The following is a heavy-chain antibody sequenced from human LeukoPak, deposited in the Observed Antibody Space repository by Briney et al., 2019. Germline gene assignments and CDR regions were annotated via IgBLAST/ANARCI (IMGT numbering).Heavy chain of an antibody. J-gene: IGHJ4*02. V-gene: IGHV1-69*05. Sequence: SVKVSCKASGGTFSSYAISWVRQAPGQGLEWMGGIIPIFGTANYAQKFQGRVTMTRDTSTSTVYMELSSLRSEDTAVYYCAIFGVANGYWGQGTLVTVSS. CDR1: GGTFSSYA. CDR3: AIFGVANGY. D-gene: IGHD3-3*01. CDR2: IIPIFGTA.